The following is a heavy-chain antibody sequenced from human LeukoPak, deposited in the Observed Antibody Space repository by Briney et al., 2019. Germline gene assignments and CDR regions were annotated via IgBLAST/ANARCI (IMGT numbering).Heavy chain of an antibody. D-gene: IGHD6-13*01. CDR3: ARRGVAAAATNFDY. CDR1: GGSISGYY. CDR2: IYYSGTP. J-gene: IGHJ4*02. Sequence: SETLSLTCTVSGGSISGYYWGWIRQPPGKGLERIGSIYYSGTPYYNPSLETRLTISVDTSKSHFSLKLSSVTAADTAVYYCARRGVAAAATNFDYWGQGTLVTVSS. V-gene: IGHV4-39*02.